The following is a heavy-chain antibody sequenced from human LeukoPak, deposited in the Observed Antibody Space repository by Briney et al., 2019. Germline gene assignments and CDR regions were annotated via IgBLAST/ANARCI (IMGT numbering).Heavy chain of an antibody. J-gene: IGHJ4*02. CDR3: ARGQLSDSSSWAMIDY. Sequence: GESLRISCKGSGYSFPSYWIGWVRQMPGKGLGWMGIIYPGDSDTRYSPSFQGQVTISADNSISTASLQWSSLKASDTAMYYCARGQLSDSSSWAMIDYWGQGTLVTVSS. CDR2: IYPGDSDT. D-gene: IGHD6-13*01. CDR1: GYSFPSYW. V-gene: IGHV5-51*01.